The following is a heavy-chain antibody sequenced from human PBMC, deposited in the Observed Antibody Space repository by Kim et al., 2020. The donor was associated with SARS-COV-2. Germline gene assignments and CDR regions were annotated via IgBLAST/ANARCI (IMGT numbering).Heavy chain of an antibody. J-gene: IGHJ4*02. CDR1: GDSVSSNSAA. CDR2: TYYRSKWYN. CDR3: AREATGGLDYFDY. Sequence: SQTLSLTCAISGDSVSSNSAAWSWFRQSPSSGLEWLGRTYYRSKWYNDYATFVRSRITITSDTSKNQFSLQLSSVTPEDTAVYYCAREATGGLDYFDYWGQRTLVTVSS. V-gene: IGHV6-1*01. D-gene: IGHD1-26*01.